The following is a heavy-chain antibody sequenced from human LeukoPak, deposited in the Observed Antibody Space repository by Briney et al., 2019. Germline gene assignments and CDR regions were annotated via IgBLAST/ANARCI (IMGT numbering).Heavy chain of an antibody. J-gene: IGHJ5*02. CDR2: INAYNGLT. D-gene: IGHD3-3*01. Sequence: GASVKVSCKASGYSFNNYGISWVRQAPGQGLEWMGWINAYNGLTNYAQRLQGRVTMTTDTSTSTAYMELRSLSSDDTAVYYCARDLRGVEWPLSNWFDLWGQGTLVTVSS. CDR1: GYSFNNYG. CDR3: ARDLRGVEWPLSNWFDL. V-gene: IGHV1-18*01.